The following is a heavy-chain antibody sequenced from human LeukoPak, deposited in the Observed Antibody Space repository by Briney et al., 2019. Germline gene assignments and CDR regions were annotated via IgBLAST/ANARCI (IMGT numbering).Heavy chain of an antibody. V-gene: IGHV3-72*01. CDR2: SRNRAHSYST. CDR1: GFTFSNYA. D-gene: IGHD3-10*01. Sequence: QPGGSLRLSCAASGFTFSNYAKSWVRQAPGKGLDWIGRSRNRAHSYSTEYAASVKGRFTVSRADSENSLYLQMNSLKTDDTAVYYCVALIRGLGYWGQGTLVTVSS. CDR3: VALIRGLGY. J-gene: IGHJ4*02.